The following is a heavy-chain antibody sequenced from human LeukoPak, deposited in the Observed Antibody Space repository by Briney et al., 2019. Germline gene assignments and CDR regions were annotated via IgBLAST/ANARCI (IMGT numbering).Heavy chain of an antibody. CDR1: GYSISSGFY. CDR3: ARVTGNWYIDL. Sequence: SETLSPTCTVSGYSISSGFYWGWIRQPPGKALEWIGNIWHGGTTYYNPSLKSRLIMSVDTSKNQFSLKLSSVTAADTAIYYCARVTGNWYIDLWGRGTLVTVSS. J-gene: IGHJ2*01. CDR2: IWHGGTT. D-gene: IGHD2-21*02. V-gene: IGHV4-38-2*02.